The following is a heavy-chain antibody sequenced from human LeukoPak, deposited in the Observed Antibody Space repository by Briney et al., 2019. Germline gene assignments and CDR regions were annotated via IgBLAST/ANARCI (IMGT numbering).Heavy chain of an antibody. CDR3: AKHSTYGDSTFQH. D-gene: IGHD4-17*01. CDR1: GFTFSSYA. Sequence: GSLRLSCAASGFTFSSYAMHWVRQAPGKGLEWVAVISYDGSNKYYADSVKGRFTISRDNSKNTLYLQMNSLRAEDTAVYHCAKHSTYGDSTFQHWARAPWSPSPQ. J-gene: IGHJ1*01. V-gene: IGHV3-30*18. CDR2: ISYDGSNK.